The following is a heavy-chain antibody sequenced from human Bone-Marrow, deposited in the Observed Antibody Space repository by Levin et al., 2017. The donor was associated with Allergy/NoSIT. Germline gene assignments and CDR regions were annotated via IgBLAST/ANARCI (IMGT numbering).Heavy chain of an antibody. J-gene: IGHJ2*01. V-gene: IGHV3-23*01. Sequence: SLLLSFSSSFFLFLLSSLTWVRQAPGKGLEWVSAITASGIYTNYADSVKGRFTMSRDNSKNMLSLQMDSLRADDTAIYYCAKRSNSESGYFDLWGRGTLVTVSS. CDR3: AKRSNSESGYFDL. CDR1: FFLFLLSS. D-gene: IGHD1-26*01. CDR2: ITASGIYT.